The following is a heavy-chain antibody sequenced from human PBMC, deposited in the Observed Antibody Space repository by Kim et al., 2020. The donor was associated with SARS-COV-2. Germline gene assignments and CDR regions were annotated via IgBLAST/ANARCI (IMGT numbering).Heavy chain of an antibody. CDR2: IYSGGST. V-gene: IGHV3-53*01. Sequence: GGSLRLSCAASGFTVSSNYMSWVRQAPGKGLEWVSVIYSGGSTYYADSVKGRFTISRDNSKNTLYLQMNSLRAEDTAVYYCASGGPYYDFWSGTLMDVWGQGTTVTVSS. CDR3: ASGGPYYDFWSGTLMDV. D-gene: IGHD3-3*01. CDR1: GFTVSSNY. J-gene: IGHJ6*02.